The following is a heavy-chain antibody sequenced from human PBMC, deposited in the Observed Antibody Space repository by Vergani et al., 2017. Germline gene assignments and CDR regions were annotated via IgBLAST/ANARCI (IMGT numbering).Heavy chain of an antibody. CDR3: AKCLLYDFWSSYQVESGYYMDV. J-gene: IGHJ6*03. CDR2: ISYDGSNK. V-gene: IGHV3-30*18. Sequence: QVQLVESGGGVVQPGRSLRLSCAASGFTFSSYGMHWVRQAPGKGLEWVAVISYDGSNKYYADSVKGRFTISRDNSKNTLYLQMNSLRAEDTAVYYCAKCLLYDFWSSYQVESGYYMDVWGKGTTVTVSS. CDR1: GFTFSSYG. D-gene: IGHD3-3*01.